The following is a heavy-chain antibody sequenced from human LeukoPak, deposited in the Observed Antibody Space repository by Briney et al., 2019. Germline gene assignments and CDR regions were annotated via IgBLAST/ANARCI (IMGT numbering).Heavy chain of an antibody. D-gene: IGHD3-16*01. V-gene: IGHV3-53*01. CDR3: AKRGNNAFEI. J-gene: IGHJ3*02. CDR1: GFTVSTYH. CDR2: IYSGGST. Sequence: GGSLRLSCAASGFTVSTYHMTWVRQAPGKGLEWVSTIYSGGSTNYEDSVRGRFTISRDSSQNTVWLQMNSLRAEDTAVYRCAKRGNNAFEIWGQGTMVTVSS.